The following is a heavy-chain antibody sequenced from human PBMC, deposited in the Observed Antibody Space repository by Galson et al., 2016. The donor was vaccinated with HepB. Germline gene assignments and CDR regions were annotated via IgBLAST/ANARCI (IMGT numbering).Heavy chain of an antibody. V-gene: IGHV6-1*01. D-gene: IGHD2-8*02. CDR2: TYYNSKWYN. J-gene: IGHJ3*02. CDR3: ARLYWGLRAFDI. Sequence: CAISGDSVSSNSAAWNWIRQSSSRGLEWLGRTYYNSKWYNDYAASVKSRITINPDTSKNQFSLQPNSVTPEDTAVYYCARLYWGLRAFDIWGQGTMGTVSS. CDR1: GDSVSSNSAA.